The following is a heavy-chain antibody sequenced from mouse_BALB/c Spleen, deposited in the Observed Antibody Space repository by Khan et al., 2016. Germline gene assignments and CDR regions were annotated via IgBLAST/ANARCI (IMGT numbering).Heavy chain of an antibody. CDR3: TRENYRSFDY. D-gene: IGHD2-14*01. Sequence: VQLQQPGTVLARPGASVKMSCKASGYSFPTYWMHWIKQRPGQGLEWIGTAYPGNTDTIYNQRFKGKAKLTAVTSANTAYMDLSSLTNEDSAVYYCTRENYRSFDYWGQGTTLTVSS. J-gene: IGHJ2*01. CDR2: AYPGNTDT. V-gene: IGHV1-5*01. CDR1: GYSFPTYW.